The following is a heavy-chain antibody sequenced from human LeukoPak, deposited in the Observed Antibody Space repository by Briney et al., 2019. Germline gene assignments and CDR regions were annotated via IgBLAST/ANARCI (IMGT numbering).Heavy chain of an antibody. CDR3: VKSVVTMIVVVMEDGMDV. J-gene: IGHJ6*02. CDR1: GFTFSSYS. CDR2: ISGSGGST. Sequence: PGGSLRLSCAASGFTFSSYSMNWVRQAPGKGLEWVSAISGSGGSTYYADSVKGRFTISRDNSKNTLYLQMNSLRAEDTAVYYCVKSVVTMIVVVMEDGMDVWGQGTTVTVSS. D-gene: IGHD3-22*01. V-gene: IGHV3-23*01.